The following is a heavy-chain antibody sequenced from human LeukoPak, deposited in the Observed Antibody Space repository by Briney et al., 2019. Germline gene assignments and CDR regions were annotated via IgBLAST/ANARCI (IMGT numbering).Heavy chain of an antibody. V-gene: IGHV6-1*01. Sequence: SQTLSLTCAISGDSVSSNSVTWNWIRLSPSRGLEWLGRTYYRSTWYNDYAVSVRGRITVNPDTSKNQFSLHLNSVTPEDTAVYYCARRLTQYDCFDPWGQGILVTVSS. CDR3: ARRLTQYDCFDP. J-gene: IGHJ5*02. CDR1: GDSVSSNSVT. D-gene: IGHD2-2*01. CDR2: TYYRSTWYN.